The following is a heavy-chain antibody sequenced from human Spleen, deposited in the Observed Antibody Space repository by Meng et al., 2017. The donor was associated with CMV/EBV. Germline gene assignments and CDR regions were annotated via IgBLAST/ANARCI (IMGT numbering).Heavy chain of an antibody. D-gene: IGHD3-3*01. CDR2: ISSSGNAI. Sequence: GGSLRLSCAASGFTFSDYYVSWIRQAPGKGLEWVSYISSSGNAIYYADSVKGRFTISRDNAKNSLYLQMNSLRAEDTAVYYCARDPPFTIFGVVIISWYFDLWGRGTLVTVSS. CDR1: GFTFSDYY. V-gene: IGHV3-11*04. CDR3: ARDPPFTIFGVVIISWYFDL. J-gene: IGHJ2*01.